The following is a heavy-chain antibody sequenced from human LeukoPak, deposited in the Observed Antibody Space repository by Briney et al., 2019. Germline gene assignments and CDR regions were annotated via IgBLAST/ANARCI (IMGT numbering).Heavy chain of an antibody. CDR1: GGSFSGYY. CDR2: INHSGST. Sequence: SETLSLTCAVYGGSFSGYYWSWIRQPPGKGLEWIGEINHSGSTNYNPSLKSRVTISVDTSKNQFSLKLSSVTAADTAVYYCARGLPAYCSSTSSYANDYWGQGTLVTVSS. J-gene: IGHJ4*02. V-gene: IGHV4-34*01. CDR3: ARGLPAYCSSTSSYANDY. D-gene: IGHD2-2*01.